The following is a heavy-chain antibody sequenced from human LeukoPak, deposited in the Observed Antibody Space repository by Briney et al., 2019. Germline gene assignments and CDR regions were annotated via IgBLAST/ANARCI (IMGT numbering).Heavy chain of an antibody. CDR1: GFTFISYA. J-gene: IGHJ4*02. CDR3: AKAGIVATIILDY. V-gene: IGHV3-23*01. CDR2: ISGSGGST. Sequence: GGSLRLSCAASGFTFISYAMSWVRQAPGKGLEWVSAISGSGGSTYYADSVKGRFTISRDNSKNTLYLQMNSLRAEDTAVYYCAKAGIVATIILDYWGQGTLVTVSS. D-gene: IGHD5-12*01.